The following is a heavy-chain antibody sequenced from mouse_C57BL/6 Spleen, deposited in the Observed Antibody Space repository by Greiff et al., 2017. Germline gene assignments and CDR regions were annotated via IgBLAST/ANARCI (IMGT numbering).Heavy chain of an antibody. CDR3: ARKYYSNYAWFAY. V-gene: IGHV2-9-1*01. Sequence: VQLQQSGPGLVAPSQSLSITCTVSGFSLTSYAISWVRQPPGKGLEWLGVIWTGGGTHYNSALKSRLSISKENSKSQVFLKMNSLQTDDTARYYCARKYYSNYAWFAYWGQGTLVTVSA. CDR1: GFSLTSYA. CDR2: IWTGGGT. J-gene: IGHJ3*01. D-gene: IGHD2-5*01.